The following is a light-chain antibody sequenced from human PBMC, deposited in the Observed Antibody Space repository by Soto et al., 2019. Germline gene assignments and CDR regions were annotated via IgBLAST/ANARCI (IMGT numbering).Light chain of an antibody. V-gene: IGKV1-12*01. Sequence: DIRMTQSPSSVSASVGDRVTITCRARQGFSTWLGWYRRKPGRAPELLIYSASSLHSGVPSRFSRSRTGPDFTLPISSLQPEEFACYDCQQGNRFRRTFGGEPEVQI. CDR3: QQGNRFRRT. CDR1: QGFSTW. J-gene: IGKJ4*01. CDR2: SAS.